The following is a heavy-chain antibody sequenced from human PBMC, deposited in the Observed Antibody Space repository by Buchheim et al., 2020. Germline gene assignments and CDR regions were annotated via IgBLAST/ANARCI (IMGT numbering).Heavy chain of an antibody. V-gene: IGHV3-33*01. CDR2: IWYDGSNK. D-gene: IGHD3-16*01. CDR3: ARGVQDYAFDY. Sequence: QVQLVESGGGVVQPGRSLRLSCAASGFTFSSYGMHWVRQAPGKGLEWVAIIWYDGSNKYYADSVKGRFTISRDNSKNTLYLRMNSLRAEDTAVYYCARGVQDYAFDYWGQGTL. J-gene: IGHJ4*02. CDR1: GFTFSSYG.